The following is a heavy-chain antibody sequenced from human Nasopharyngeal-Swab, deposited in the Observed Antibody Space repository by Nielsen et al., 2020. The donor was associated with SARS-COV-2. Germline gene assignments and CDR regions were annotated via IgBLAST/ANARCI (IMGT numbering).Heavy chain of an antibody. Sequence: GESLKISCAASGFTFLSYGLHWVRQAPGKGLEWVAFIWYDGVNKYYADSVKGRFTISRDNSKNTVFLQMNNLRVEDTAMYYCARDSNYYGSGSDAFNLWGQGTLVTVSS. CDR2: IWYDGVNK. CDR3: ARDSNYYGSGSDAFNL. CDR1: GFTFLSYG. V-gene: IGHV3-33*01. D-gene: IGHD3-10*01. J-gene: IGHJ3*01.